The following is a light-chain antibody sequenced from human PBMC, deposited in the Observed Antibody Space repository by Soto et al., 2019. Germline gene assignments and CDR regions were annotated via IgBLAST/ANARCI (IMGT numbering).Light chain of an antibody. CDR2: GAS. Sequence: ENVLTQSPGTLSLSPGERAILSCRASQSVISNFLAWYQQKPGQAPRLLIYGASSRATGIPDRFSGSGSGTDYTLTISRLEPEDFAVYYSLQYGSSPYTFGQGAMLEIK. CDR3: LQYGSSPYT. V-gene: IGKV3-20*01. CDR1: QSVISNF. J-gene: IGKJ2*01.